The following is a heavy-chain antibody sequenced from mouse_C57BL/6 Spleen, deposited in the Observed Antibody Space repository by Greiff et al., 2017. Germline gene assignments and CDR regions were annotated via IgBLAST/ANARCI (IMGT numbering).Heavy chain of an antibody. CDR1: GYTFTSYW. CDR3: ARKEGTGTGAMDY. Sequence: QVQLQQPGAELVKPGASVKMSCKASGYTFTSYWITWVKQRPGQGLEWIGDIYPGSGSTNYNEKFKSKATLTVDTSSSTAYMQLSSLTSEDSAVYYCARKEGTGTGAMDYWGQGTSVTVSS. CDR2: IYPGSGST. V-gene: IGHV1-55*01. J-gene: IGHJ4*01. D-gene: IGHD4-1*01.